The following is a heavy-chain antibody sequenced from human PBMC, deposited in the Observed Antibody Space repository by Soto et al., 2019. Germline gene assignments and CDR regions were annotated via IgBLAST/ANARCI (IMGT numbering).Heavy chain of an antibody. CDR3: ARLGFWSGPNWFDP. CDR2: IYYSGST. J-gene: IGHJ5*02. D-gene: IGHD3-3*01. CDR1: GGSISSSSYY. V-gene: IGHV4-39*01. Sequence: KASETLSLTCTVSGGSISSSSYYWGWIRQPPGKGLEWIGSIYYSGSTYYNPSLKSRVTISVDTSKNQFSLKLSSVTAADTAVYYCARLGFWSGPNWFDPWGQGTLVTVSS.